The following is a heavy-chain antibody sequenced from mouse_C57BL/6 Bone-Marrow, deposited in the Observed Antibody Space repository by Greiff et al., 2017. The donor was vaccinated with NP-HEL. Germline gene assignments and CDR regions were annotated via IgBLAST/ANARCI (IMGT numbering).Heavy chain of an antibody. J-gene: IGHJ3*01. CDR1: GFTFSSYA. Sequence: EVQGVESGGGLVKPGGSLKLSCAASGFTFSSYAMSWVRQTPEKRLEWVATISDGGSYTYYPDNVKGRFTISRDNAKNNLYLQMSHLKSEDTAMYYCARGGWDPSYWGQGTLVTVSA. CDR2: ISDGGSYT. D-gene: IGHD4-1*01. CDR3: ARGGWDPSY. V-gene: IGHV5-4*01.